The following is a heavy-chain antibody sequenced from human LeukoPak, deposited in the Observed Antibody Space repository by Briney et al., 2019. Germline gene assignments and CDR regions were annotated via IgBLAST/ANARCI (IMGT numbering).Heavy chain of an antibody. CDR1: RYTLTGNY. V-gene: IGHV1-2*02. D-gene: IGHD3-10*01. Sequence: ASVKVSCKASRYTLTGNYMHWVRQAPPQGLEWVGWVNPNSGGTNYAQKFQGRATMTRDTSISTAYMELSRLRSDDTAVYYCARDLPPYYDGSGGEENGMDVWGQGTTVTVSS. CDR3: ARDLPPYYDGSGGEENGMDV. CDR2: VNPNSGGT. J-gene: IGHJ6*02.